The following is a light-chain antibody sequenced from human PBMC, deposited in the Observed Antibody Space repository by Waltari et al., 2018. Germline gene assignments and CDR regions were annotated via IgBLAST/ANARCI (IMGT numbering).Light chain of an antibody. Sequence: DIQMTQSPSSLSASVGDRVTITCRASQRISSYLNWYQQKPGKAPKLLIYAASSLQSVVPSRFSGSESGTDFTLTISSLQPEDFATYYCQQSYSTPRTFGQGTKVEIK. V-gene: IGKV1-39*01. CDR3: QQSYSTPRT. CDR2: AAS. CDR1: QRISSY. J-gene: IGKJ1*01.